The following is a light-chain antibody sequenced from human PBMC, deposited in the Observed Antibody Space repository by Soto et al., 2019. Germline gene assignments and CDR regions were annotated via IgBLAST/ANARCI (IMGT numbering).Light chain of an antibody. J-gene: IGKJ5*01. V-gene: IGKV3-11*01. CDR2: DAS. CDR1: QSVSSY. CDR3: QQYNNWPQT. Sequence: ELVLTQSPATLSLSPGERANLSCRASQSVSSYLAWYQQKPGQAPRLLIYDASNRATGIPARFSGSGSGTDFTPTISSLQSEDFAVYYCQQYNNWPQTFGQGTRLEI.